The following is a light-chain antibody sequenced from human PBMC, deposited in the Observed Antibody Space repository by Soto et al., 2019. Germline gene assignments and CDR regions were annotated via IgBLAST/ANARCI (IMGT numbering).Light chain of an antibody. CDR2: DVT. CDR1: SSDVGGYNY. Sequence: SALTRPAYVSGAPGEAITISCTGTSSDVGGYNYVSWYQHHPGKAPKLIIYDVTNRPSGVSNPFSGSKSGNTASLTISGLQPEDEADYYCSSYTTSNTRQIVFGTGTKVTVL. J-gene: IGLJ1*01. CDR3: SSYTTSNTRQIV. V-gene: IGLV2-14*03.